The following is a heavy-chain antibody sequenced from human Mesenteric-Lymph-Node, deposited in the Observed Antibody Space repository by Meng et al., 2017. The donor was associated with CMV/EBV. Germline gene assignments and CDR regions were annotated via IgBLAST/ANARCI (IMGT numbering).Heavy chain of an antibody. CDR3: ARAHYYGSGHYETGGMPSWYFDA. CDR2: VNPDTGGT. J-gene: IGHJ4*02. D-gene: IGHD3-10*01. Sequence: WVRQAPGQGLEWMGMVNPDTGGTTYSHRFYGRVTMTRDLSTSTVYMELRSLKSEDTAVFYCARAHYYGSGHYETGGMPSWYFDAWGQGTLVTVSS. V-gene: IGHV1-46*01.